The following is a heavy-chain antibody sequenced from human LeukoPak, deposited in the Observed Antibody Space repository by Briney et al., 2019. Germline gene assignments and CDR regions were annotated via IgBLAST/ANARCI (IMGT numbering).Heavy chain of an antibody. D-gene: IGHD6-19*01. V-gene: IGHV1-69*13. Sequence: ASVKVSCKASGGTFSSYAISWVRQAPGQGLEWMGGIIPILGTANYAQKFQGRVTITADESTSTAYMELSSLRSEDTAVYYCARGILKQWLGRPVYGMDVWGQGTTVTVSS. CDR3: ARGILKQWLGRPVYGMDV. CDR1: GGTFSSYA. J-gene: IGHJ6*02. CDR2: IIPILGTA.